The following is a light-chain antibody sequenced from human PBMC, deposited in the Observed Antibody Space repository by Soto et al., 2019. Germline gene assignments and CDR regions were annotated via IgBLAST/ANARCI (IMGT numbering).Light chain of an antibody. CDR3: QQYNNWPRT. Sequence: EIVTTQSPATLSVSPGERATLSCRASQSVSSNLAWFQLKPGQAPRLLIYGASTRAAGIPARFSGSGSGTEFTLTISSLQSEDFVVYYCQQYNNWPRTFGQGTKLDLK. V-gene: IGKV3-15*01. CDR1: QSVSSN. CDR2: GAS. J-gene: IGKJ2*01.